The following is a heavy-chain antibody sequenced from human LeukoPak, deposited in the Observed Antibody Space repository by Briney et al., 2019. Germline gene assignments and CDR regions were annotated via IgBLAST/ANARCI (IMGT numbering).Heavy chain of an antibody. V-gene: IGHV3-21*01. D-gene: IGHD6-19*01. CDR1: GFTFSSYS. CDR2: ISSSSSYI. J-gene: IGHJ4*02. Sequence: GGSLRLSCAASGFTFSSYSMNWVRQAPGKGLEWVSSISSSSSYIYYADSVKGRFTISRDNAKNSPYLQMNSLRAEDTAVYYCARDHVAGGVDYWDQGTLVTVSS. CDR3: ARDHVAGGVDY.